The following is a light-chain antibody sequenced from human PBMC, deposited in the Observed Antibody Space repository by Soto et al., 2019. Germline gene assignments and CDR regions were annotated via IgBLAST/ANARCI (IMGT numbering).Light chain of an antibody. CDR3: QHYHKGPPST. Sequence: EIVMTQSPATLSASAGERDTLACRASQSVSSNLAWYQQKPGQAPRLLIYGASTRATGIPARFSGSGSGTELTLTISSLQYEDVAVDYCQHYHKGPPSTFGQGTRLEIK. CDR1: QSVSSN. J-gene: IGKJ5*01. V-gene: IGKV3-15*01. CDR2: GAS.